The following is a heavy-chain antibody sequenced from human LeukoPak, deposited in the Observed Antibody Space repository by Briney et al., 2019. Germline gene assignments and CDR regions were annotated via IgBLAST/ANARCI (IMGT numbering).Heavy chain of an antibody. CDR2: INPSSGGT. D-gene: IGHD3-3*01. J-gene: IGHJ3*02. V-gene: IGHV1-2*02. CDR1: GYTFTGYY. Sequence: ASVKVSCKASGYTFTGYYMHWVRQAPGQGLEWMGWINPSSGGTNYARKFQGRVTMTRDTSISTAYMELSRLRSDDTAVYYCARLTYYDFWSGYNYAFDIWGQGTMVTVSS. CDR3: ARLTYYDFWSGYNYAFDI.